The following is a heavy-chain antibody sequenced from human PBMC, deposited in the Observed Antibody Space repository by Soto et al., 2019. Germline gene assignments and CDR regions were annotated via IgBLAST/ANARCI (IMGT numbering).Heavy chain of an antibody. Sequence: PSETLSLTCAVPGFFISSVKYSGWIRKPPGKGLEWIGSIFHGGNTYYNPSLKSQVTISVNMSKNQFSLKLNSVSAEDTAVYYCASERSYDAFDAWGQGTVVTVSS. CDR1: GFFISSVKY. CDR3: ASERSYDAFDA. J-gene: IGHJ3*01. V-gene: IGHV4-38-2*01. D-gene: IGHD1-1*01. CDR2: IFHGGNT.